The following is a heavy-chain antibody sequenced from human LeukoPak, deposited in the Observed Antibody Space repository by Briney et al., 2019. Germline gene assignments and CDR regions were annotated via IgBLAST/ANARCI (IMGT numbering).Heavy chain of an antibody. CDR3: ARGSKTQGGGYTDY. J-gene: IGHJ4*02. V-gene: IGHV4-4*07. CDR1: GGSISSYY. Sequence: SETLSLTCTVSGGSISSYYWSWIRQPAGKGLEWIGRIYTSGSTNYNPSLKSRVTMSVDTSKNQFSLKLSSVTAADTAVYYCARGSKTQGGGYTDYWGQGTLVTVSS. D-gene: IGHD2-15*01. CDR2: IYTSGST.